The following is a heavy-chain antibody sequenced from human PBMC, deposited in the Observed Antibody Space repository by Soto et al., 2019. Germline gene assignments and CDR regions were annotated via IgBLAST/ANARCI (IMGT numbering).Heavy chain of an antibody. Sequence: GGSLRLSCAASGFTFSSYAMHWVRQAPGKGLEWVAVISYDGSNKYYADSVKGRFTISRDNSKNTLYLQMNSLRAEDTAVYYCARQLRFLEWSPGPYYYYGMDVWGQGTTVTVSS. J-gene: IGHJ6*02. CDR3: ARQLRFLEWSPGPYYYYGMDV. CDR1: GFTFSSYA. D-gene: IGHD3-3*01. V-gene: IGHV3-30-3*01. CDR2: ISYDGSNK.